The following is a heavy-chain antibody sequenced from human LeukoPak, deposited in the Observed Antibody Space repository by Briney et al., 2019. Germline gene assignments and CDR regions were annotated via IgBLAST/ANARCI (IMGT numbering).Heavy chain of an antibody. D-gene: IGHD4-17*01. Sequence: GGSLRLSCAASGFTFSSFSMNWLRQAPGKGLEWVSYIDWSSSSINYADSVKGRFTISRDNAKNSLYLEMSSLRVEDTAAYYCARDKDYGFDYWGQGILVTVSS. V-gene: IGHV3-48*01. CDR2: IDWSSSSI. CDR1: GFTFSSFS. CDR3: ARDKDYGFDY. J-gene: IGHJ4*02.